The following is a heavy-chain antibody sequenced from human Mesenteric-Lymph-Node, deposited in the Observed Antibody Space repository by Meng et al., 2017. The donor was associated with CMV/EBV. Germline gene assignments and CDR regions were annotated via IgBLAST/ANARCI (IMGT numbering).Heavy chain of an antibody. D-gene: IGHD3-9*01. CDR3: ARDPLSRQTNWFDP. J-gene: IGHJ5*02. CDR1: GGSFSDYH. V-gene: IGHV4-34*01. CDR2: INHSGVT. Sequence: SQTRSLTGAVYGGSFSDYHWSWIRQSPGKGLEWIGEINHSGVTNYNPSLKSRVTISVDTSKNQFSLKLSSVTAADTAVYYCARDPLSRQTNWFDPWGQGTLVTVSS.